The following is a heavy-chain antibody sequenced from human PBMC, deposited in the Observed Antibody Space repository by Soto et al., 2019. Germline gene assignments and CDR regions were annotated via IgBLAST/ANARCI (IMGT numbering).Heavy chain of an antibody. CDR2: IIPILGIA. D-gene: IGHD3-3*01. V-gene: IGHV1-69*04. J-gene: IGHJ5*02. Sequence: SVKVSCKASGGTFSSYTISWVRQAPGQGFEWMGRIIPILGIANYAQKFQGRVTITADKSTSTAYMELSSLRSEDTAVYYCAREALGLGDFWSGYQFDPWGQGTLVTVSS. CDR1: GGTFSSYT. CDR3: AREALGLGDFWSGYQFDP.